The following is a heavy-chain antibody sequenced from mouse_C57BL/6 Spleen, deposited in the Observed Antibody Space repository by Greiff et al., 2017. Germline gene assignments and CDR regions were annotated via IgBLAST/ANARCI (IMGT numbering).Heavy chain of an antibody. Sequence: QVQLQQSGPELVKPGASVKISCKASGYSFTRYYIHWVKQRPGPGLEWIGWICPGSGNTKYNEKFKGKATLTADASSSTAYMQLSSLTSEDSAVYDCARGYVDYYAMDYWGQGTAVTVTS. J-gene: IGHJ4*01. D-gene: IGHD2-2*01. CDR3: ARGYVDYYAMDY. V-gene: IGHV1-66*01. CDR2: ICPGSGNT. CDR1: GYSFTRYY.